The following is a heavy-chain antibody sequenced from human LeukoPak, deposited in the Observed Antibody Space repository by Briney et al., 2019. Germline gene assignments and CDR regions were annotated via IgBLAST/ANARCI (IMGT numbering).Heavy chain of an antibody. CDR2: ISRASESI. J-gene: IGHJ4*02. Sequence: GGSLRLSCAASALTFNFYSMAWVRQAPGKGLEWVSIISRASESIFYADSVKGRFTISRDNAKNSLYLQMDGRRAEDTAVYYCARDGGSSWYFDYWGQGTLVTVSS. CDR3: ARDGGSSWYFDY. V-gene: IGHV3-21*01. D-gene: IGHD6-13*01. CDR1: ALTFNFYS.